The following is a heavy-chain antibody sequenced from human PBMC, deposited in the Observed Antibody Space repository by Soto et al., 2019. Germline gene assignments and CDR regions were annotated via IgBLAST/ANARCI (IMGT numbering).Heavy chain of an antibody. D-gene: IGHD5-18*01. CDR1: GFTFRTYW. CDR2: INLDGSEK. Sequence: EVQLVESGGGLVQPGGALRLSCAASGFTFRTYWLIWVRQVPGKGLEWVANINLDGSEKSYVDSVKGRFTISRDNARNSLYLQMSSLRAEDTALYYCARDGSTSWYSYDYHGMDVWGQGTTVTVSS. CDR3: ARDGSTSWYSYDYHGMDV. V-gene: IGHV3-7*05. J-gene: IGHJ6*02.